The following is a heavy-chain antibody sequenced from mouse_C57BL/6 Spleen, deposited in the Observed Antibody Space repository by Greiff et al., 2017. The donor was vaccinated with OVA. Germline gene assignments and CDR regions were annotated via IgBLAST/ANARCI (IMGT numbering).Heavy chain of an antibody. D-gene: IGHD1-1*01. CDR1: GYAFSSYW. CDR3: ARSLYYYGSSLYFDY. CDR2: IYPGDGDT. J-gene: IGHJ2*01. V-gene: IGHV1-80*01. Sequence: QVHVKQSGAELVKPGASVKISCKASGYAFSSYWMNWVKQRPGKGLEWIGQIYPGDGDTNYHGKFKGKATLTADKSSSTAYMQLSSLTSEDSAVYFCARSLYYYGSSLYFDYWGQGTTLTVSS.